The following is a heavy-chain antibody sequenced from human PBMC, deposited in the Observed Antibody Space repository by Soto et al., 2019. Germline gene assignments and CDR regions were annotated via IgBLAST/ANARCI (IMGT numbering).Heavy chain of an antibody. CDR2: IHYSGST. CDR1: GGSISSYY. V-gene: IGHV4-59*12. J-gene: IGHJ6*02. CDR3: ARTPYYYGSGSYYPDYYYYGMDV. Sequence: SETLSLTCTVSGGSISSYYWSWIRQPPGRGLEWIGHIHYSGSTNYNPSLKSRVTISVDTSKNQFSLKLSSVAAADTAVYYCARTPYYYGSGSYYPDYYYYGMDVWGQGTTVTVSS. D-gene: IGHD3-10*01.